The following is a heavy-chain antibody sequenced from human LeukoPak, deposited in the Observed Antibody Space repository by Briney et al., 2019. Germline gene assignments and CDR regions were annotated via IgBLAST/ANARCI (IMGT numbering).Heavy chain of an antibody. Sequence: GGSLRLSCAASGFPFASYHLHWVRQAPGKGPQYVSGITPNGGSTYYADSVKGRFTISRDNSKNTLYLQMASLRVEDTAVYYCVKDRELDYWGQGTLVTVSS. CDR1: GFPFASYH. J-gene: IGHJ4*02. V-gene: IGHV3-64D*09. CDR3: VKDRELDY. CDR2: ITPNGGST. D-gene: IGHD1-26*01.